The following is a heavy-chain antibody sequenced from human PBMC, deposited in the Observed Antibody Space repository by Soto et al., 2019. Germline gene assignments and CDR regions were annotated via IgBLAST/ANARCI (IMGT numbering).Heavy chain of an antibody. CDR2: IYSGGGT. CDR3: VRSFFCSGGSCYSISSH. V-gene: IGHV3-66*01. CDR1: GFTVSCSD. J-gene: IGHJ4*02. D-gene: IGHD2-15*01. Sequence: EVQLVESGGGVVQPGGSLRLSCAASGFTVSCSDMSWVRQAPGKGLEWVSGIYSGGGTYYADSVKGRFTISRDNSKNTLYLQMNSLRDADTAVYYCVRSFFCSGGSCYSISSHWGQGTLVTVSS.